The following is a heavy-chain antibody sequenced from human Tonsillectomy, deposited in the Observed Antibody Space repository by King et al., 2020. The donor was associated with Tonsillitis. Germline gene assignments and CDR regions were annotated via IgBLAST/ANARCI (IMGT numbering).Heavy chain of an antibody. J-gene: IGHJ4*02. Sequence: QLQESGPGLVKPSETLSVTCTVSGVSISSTSYYWGWIRQPPGKGLEWIGSIYYGGSTYYNPSLKSRVTISVDTSKNQFSLKLSSVTAADTAVYYCARPSSIGSVNWEFDYWGQGTLVTISS. CDR1: GVSISSTSYY. CDR3: ARPSSIGSVNWEFDY. D-gene: IGHD7-27*01. CDR2: IYYGGST. V-gene: IGHV4-39*01.